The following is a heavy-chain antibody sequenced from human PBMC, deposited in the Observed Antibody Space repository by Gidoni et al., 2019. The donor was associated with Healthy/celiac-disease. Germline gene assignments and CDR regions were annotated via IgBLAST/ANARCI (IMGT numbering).Heavy chain of an antibody. D-gene: IGHD6-13*01. CDR1: GFPFSSYA. V-gene: IGHV3-23*01. Sequence: EVQLLESGGGLVQPGGSLRLSCAASGFPFSSYAMRWVRQAPGKGLEWVSAISGSGGSTYYADSVKGRFTISRDNSKNTLYLQMNSLRAEDTAVYYCAKAPGYSSSWEDYWGQGTLVTVSS. J-gene: IGHJ4*02. CDR2: ISGSGGST. CDR3: AKAPGYSSSWEDY.